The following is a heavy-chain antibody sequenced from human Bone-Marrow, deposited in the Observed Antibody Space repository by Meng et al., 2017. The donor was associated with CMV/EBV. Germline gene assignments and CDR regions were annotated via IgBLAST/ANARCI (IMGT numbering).Heavy chain of an antibody. CDR1: GFTLPAST. Sequence: SGFTLPASTVHWVRQASGRGLEWVGLIKPRSNGYATMYAASVKGRFTVSRDGSKNTASLQMDSLKIEDTAVYYCTRQGPHPEDDFDYWGQGALVTVSS. D-gene: IGHD1-14*01. CDR2: IKPRSNGYAT. CDR3: TRQGPHPEDDFDY. V-gene: IGHV3-73*01. J-gene: IGHJ4*02.